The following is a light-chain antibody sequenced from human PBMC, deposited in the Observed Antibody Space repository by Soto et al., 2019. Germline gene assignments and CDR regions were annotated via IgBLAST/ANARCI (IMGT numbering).Light chain of an antibody. V-gene: IGLV2-14*01. Sequence: QSALPQPASVSGSPGQSITISCTGTSSDVGGYSYVSWYQQHPGKAPKLMIYDVSNRPSGVSNRFSGSKSGNTASLTISGLQAEDEADYYCSSYTSSSTYVFGTGTRSPS. J-gene: IGLJ1*01. CDR1: SSDVGGYSY. CDR2: DVS. CDR3: SSYTSSSTYV.